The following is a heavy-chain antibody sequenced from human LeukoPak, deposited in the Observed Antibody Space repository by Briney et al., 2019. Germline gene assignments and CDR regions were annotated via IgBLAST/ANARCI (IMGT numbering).Heavy chain of an antibody. J-gene: IGHJ3*02. V-gene: IGHV4-34*01. CDR3: ARDKPGYSSSWYGGRAFDI. CDR2: INHSGST. D-gene: IGHD6-13*01. Sequence: SETLSLTCAVYGGSFSGYYWSWIRQPPGKGLEWIGEINHSGSTNYNPSLKSRVTISVDTSKNQFSLKLSSVTAADTAVYYCARDKPGYSSSWYGGRAFDIWGQGTMVTVSS. CDR1: GGSFSGYY.